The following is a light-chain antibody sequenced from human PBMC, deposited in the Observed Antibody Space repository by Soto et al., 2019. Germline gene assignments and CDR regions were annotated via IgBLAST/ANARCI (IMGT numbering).Light chain of an antibody. CDR1: QSVSSN. V-gene: IGKV3-15*01. CDR3: QQYNNWPRT. CDR2: GAS. J-gene: IGKJ1*01. Sequence: EIVMTQSPVTLSVSPGERATLSCRASQSVSSNLAWYQQKPGQAPRLLIYGASTRATGIPARFSGSGSGTEFTLTISSLQSADFAVYYCQQYNNWPRTFGQGTKVDLK.